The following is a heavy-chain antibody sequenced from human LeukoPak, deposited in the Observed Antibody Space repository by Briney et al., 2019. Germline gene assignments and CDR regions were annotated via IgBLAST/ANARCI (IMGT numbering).Heavy chain of an antibody. Sequence: GGSLRLSCTGSRDTFSSNDMSWVRQAPGKGLEWVSAIGYSGGSTHFADSVKGRFTISRDNSKNTLYLQMNNLRAEDTAVYYCAKVPWSGYPDWGQGTLGSVSS. CDR1: RDTFSSND. V-gene: IGHV3-23*01. J-gene: IGHJ4*02. D-gene: IGHD3-3*01. CDR3: AKVPWSGYPD. CDR2: IGYSGGST.